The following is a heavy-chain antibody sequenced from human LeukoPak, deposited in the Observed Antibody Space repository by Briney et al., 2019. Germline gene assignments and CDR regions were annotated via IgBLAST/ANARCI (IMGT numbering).Heavy chain of an antibody. CDR3: ATRNSGNYWGY. J-gene: IGHJ4*02. V-gene: IGHV3-30*02. CDR2: IYYDGNNK. CDR1: GFTFSSYG. D-gene: IGHD1-26*01. Sequence: GGSLRLSCAASGFTFSSYGMHWVRQPPGKGLEWVAFIYYDGNNKYYADSVKGRFTISRDTSKNTVYLQMNSLRAEDTAVYYCATRNSGNYWGYWGQGTLVTVSS.